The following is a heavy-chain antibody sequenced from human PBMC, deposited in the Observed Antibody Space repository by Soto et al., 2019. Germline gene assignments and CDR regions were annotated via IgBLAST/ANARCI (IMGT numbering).Heavy chain of an antibody. Sequence: SETLSLTCTVSGGSISSYHWSWIRQSAGKGLGWIGRIYTSGNTHYNPSLKSRVTVSIDTSKNQFFLTVNSVTAADSAVYYCARESGDNWDYEAYWGQGTPVTVSS. CDR2: IYTSGNT. CDR1: GGSISSYH. CDR3: ARESGDNWDYEAY. D-gene: IGHD1-7*01. V-gene: IGHV4-4*07. J-gene: IGHJ4*02.